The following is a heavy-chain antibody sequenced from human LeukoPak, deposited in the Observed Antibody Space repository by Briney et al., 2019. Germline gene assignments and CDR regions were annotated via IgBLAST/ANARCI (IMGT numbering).Heavy chain of an antibody. Sequence: GGSLRLSWAASGXSVSSNYMSWVRQAPGKGLEWVSVIYSGGSTYYADSVKGRFTISRDNSKNTLYLQMKSLRAEDTAVYYCARTDETAPAEDFQHWGQGTLVTVSS. CDR1: GXSVSSNY. CDR3: ARTDETAPAEDFQH. D-gene: IGHD2-21*02. V-gene: IGHV3-53*01. CDR2: IYSGGST. J-gene: IGHJ1*01.